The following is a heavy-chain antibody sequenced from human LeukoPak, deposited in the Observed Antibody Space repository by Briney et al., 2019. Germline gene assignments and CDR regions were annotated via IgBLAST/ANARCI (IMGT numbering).Heavy chain of an antibody. Sequence: TETLFLTCSVTRGYIRSYYRGSIRQPPGKVLEWIGFFYYSGNTNYNPSLKSRDTISLDTAKNHLSPKQRSVTAADPAVYYCARGAGSTITNDAFDIGGQETMSTVSS. V-gene: IGHV4-59*12. CDR1: RGYIRSYY. CDR2: FYYSGNT. CDR3: ARGAGSTITNDAFDI. D-gene: IGHD2-15*01. J-gene: IGHJ3*02.